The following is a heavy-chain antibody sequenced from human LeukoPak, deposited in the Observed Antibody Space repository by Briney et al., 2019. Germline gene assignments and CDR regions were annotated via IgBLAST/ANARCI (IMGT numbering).Heavy chain of an antibody. CDR1: GFTFSSYA. J-gene: IGHJ4*02. CDR3: ARDSQWKLLSYYFDY. CDR2: ISYDGSNK. V-gene: IGHV3-30-3*01. Sequence: GGSLRLSCAASGFTFSSYAMHWVRQAPGKGLEWVAVISYDGSNKYYADSVKGRFTISRDNSKNTLYLQMNSLRAEDTAVYYCARDSQWKLLSYYFDYWGQGTLVTVSS. D-gene: IGHD1-26*01.